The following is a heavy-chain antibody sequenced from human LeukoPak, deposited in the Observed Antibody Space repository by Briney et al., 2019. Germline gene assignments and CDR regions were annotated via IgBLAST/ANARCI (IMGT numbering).Heavy chain of an antibody. Sequence: ASVKVSCKASGGTFSSYAISWVRQAPGQGLEWMGGIIPIFGTANYAQKFQGRVTITADESTSTAYMELSSLRSEDTAVYYCARGLTQGNYVWGSSYYYYGMDVWGQGTTVTVSS. J-gene: IGHJ6*02. CDR1: GGTFSSYA. V-gene: IGHV1-69*13. D-gene: IGHD3-16*01. CDR3: ARGLTQGNYVWGSSYYYYGMDV. CDR2: IIPIFGTA.